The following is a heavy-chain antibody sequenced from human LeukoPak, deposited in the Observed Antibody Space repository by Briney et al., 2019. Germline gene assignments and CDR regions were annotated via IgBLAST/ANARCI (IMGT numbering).Heavy chain of an antibody. CDR2: IYYSGST. J-gene: IGHJ4*02. Sequence: SETLSLTCIVSGGSISSYYWSWIRQPPGKGLEWIGYIYYSGSTNYNPSLKSRVTISVDTSKNQFSLKLSSVTAADTAVYYCARSKTRNGGDLDYWGQGTLVTVSS. D-gene: IGHD2-21*02. V-gene: IGHV4-59*01. CDR3: ARSKTRNGGDLDY. CDR1: GGSISSYY.